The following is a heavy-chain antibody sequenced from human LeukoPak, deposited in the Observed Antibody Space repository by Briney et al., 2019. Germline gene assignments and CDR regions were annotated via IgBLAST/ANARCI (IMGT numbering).Heavy chain of an antibody. CDR1: GFTVSSNY. D-gene: IGHD6-19*01. CDR3: ARVRGAVAGDYYYYGMDV. V-gene: IGHV3-53*01. J-gene: IGHJ6*02. Sequence: GGSLRPSCAASGFTVSSNYMSWVRQAPGKGLEWVSVIYSGGSTYYADSVKGRFTISRDNSKNTLYLQMNSLRAGDTAVYYCARVRGAVAGDYYYYGMDVWGQGTTVTVSS. CDR2: IYSGGST.